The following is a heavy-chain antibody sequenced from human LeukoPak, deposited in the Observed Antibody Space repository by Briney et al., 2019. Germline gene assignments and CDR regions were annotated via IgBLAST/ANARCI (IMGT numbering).Heavy chain of an antibody. CDR1: GFTFGTTW. CDR3: ARDRGYTQDY. CDR2: INSDGSST. D-gene: IGHD5-12*01. Sequence: GGSLRRSCGASGFTFGTTWRHWVRQAPGKGLVWVSHINSDGSSTTYADSVKGRFTISRDNAKNTLYLQMNSLRAEDTAVYYCARDRGYTQDYWGQGTLVTVSS. J-gene: IGHJ4*02. V-gene: IGHV3-74*01.